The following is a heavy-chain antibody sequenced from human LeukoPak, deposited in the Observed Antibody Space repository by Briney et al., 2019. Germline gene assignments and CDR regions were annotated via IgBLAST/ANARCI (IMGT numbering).Heavy chain of an antibody. CDR1: GGTFSSYA. D-gene: IGHD4-17*01. J-gene: IGHJ4*02. V-gene: IGHV1-69*04. CDR3: ASGYGDYARYFDY. Sequence: FSVKVSCKASGGTFSSYAISWVRQAPGQGLEWMGRIIPILGIANYAQKFQGRVTITADKSTSTAYMELSSLRSEDTAVYYCASGYGDYARYFDYWGQGTLVTVSS. CDR2: IIPILGIA.